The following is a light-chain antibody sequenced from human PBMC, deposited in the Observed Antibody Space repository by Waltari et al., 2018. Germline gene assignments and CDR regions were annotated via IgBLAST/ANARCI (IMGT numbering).Light chain of an antibody. CDR2: GAS. CDR3: QQYGSSPQT. V-gene: IGKV3-20*01. CDR1: QSVSSSY. J-gene: IGKJ1*01. Sequence: ELVLTKSPGTLSLSPGDRATLSCRASQSVSSSYLAWYQQKPGQAPTLPIYGASSRATGIPDRFSGSGSGTDFTLTISRLEPEDFAVYYCQQYGSSPQTFGQGTKVEIK.